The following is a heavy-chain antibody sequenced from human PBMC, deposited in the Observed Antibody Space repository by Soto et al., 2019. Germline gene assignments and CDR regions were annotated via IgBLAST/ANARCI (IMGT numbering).Heavy chain of an antibody. V-gene: IGHV3-48*01. CDR2: ITYSSSTI. D-gene: IGHD4-17*01. CDR3: ARQTTVTLDAFDI. Sequence: GGSLRLSCAASGFTFSNYGRHWVRQAPGKGLEWVSFITYSSSTIYYADSVKGRFTISRDNAKNSLYLQMNSLRAEDTAVYYCARQTTVTLDAFDIWGQGTMVTVSS. CDR1: GFTFSNYG. J-gene: IGHJ3*02.